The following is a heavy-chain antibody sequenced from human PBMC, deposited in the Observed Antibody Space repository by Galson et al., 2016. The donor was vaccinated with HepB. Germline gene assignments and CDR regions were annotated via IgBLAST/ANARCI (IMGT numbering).Heavy chain of an antibody. J-gene: IGHJ5*02. CDR3: ARLVEAAANWFDR. Sequence: TLSLTCTVSGGSISSGSYYWSWIRQPAGKGPEWIGRINLNGGTNYTPSLKSRVTISADTSKNQFSLSLSSVTAADTAVYYCARLVEAAANWFDRWGQGTLVTVSS. CDR2: INLNGGT. CDR1: GGSISSGSYY. V-gene: IGHV4-61*02. D-gene: IGHD2-15*01.